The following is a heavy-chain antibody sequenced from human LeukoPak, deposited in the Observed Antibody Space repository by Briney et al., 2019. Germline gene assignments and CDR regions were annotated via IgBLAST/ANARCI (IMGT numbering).Heavy chain of an antibody. CDR3: ARGRGYSSSSTDMDV. Sequence: GSLRLSCATSGFTFSSYGMNWVRQAPGKGLEWVSSISSSSSYIYYADSVKDRFTISRDNAENSLYLQMNSLRAEDTAVYYCARGRGYSSSSTDMDVWGRGTTVTVSS. V-gene: IGHV3-21*01. D-gene: IGHD6-6*01. CDR2: ISSSSSYI. J-gene: IGHJ6*02. CDR1: GFTFSSYG.